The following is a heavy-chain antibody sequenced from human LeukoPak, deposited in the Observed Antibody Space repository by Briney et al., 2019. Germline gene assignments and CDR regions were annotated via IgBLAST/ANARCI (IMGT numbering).Heavy chain of an antibody. CDR2: VFYTGKT. Sequence: SETLSLTCTVSGGSVSTSDYYWGWIRQSPVKGLGWIGDVFYTGKTNYNLSLRGRASISIDTSKNQFSLKLTYVTAADTAVYYCARVFDSWGQGTLVTVSS. CDR1: GGSVSTSDYY. J-gene: IGHJ4*02. V-gene: IGHV4-39*07. CDR3: ARVFDS.